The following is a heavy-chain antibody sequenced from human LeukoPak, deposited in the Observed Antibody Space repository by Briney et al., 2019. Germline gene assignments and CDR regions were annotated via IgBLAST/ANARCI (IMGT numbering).Heavy chain of an antibody. CDR3: AKDFFCSTSCYSTFDY. Sequence: PGXSLRLSCAASGFTFSSYAMSWVRQAPGKGLEWVSAISGSGGSTYYADSVKGRFTISRDNSKNTLYLQMNSLRAEDTAVYYCAKDFFCSTSCYSTFDYWGQGTLVTVSS. CDR1: GFTFSSYA. CDR2: ISGSGGST. J-gene: IGHJ4*02. V-gene: IGHV3-23*01. D-gene: IGHD2-2*01.